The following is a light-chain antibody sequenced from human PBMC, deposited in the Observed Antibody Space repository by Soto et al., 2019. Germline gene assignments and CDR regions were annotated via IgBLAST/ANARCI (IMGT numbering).Light chain of an antibody. CDR2: WAS. V-gene: IGKV4-1*01. CDR1: QSVLYSSNNKNY. Sequence: DIVMTQSPDSLAVSLGERDTINCKSSQSVLYSSNNKNYLAWYQQKPGQPPKVLIYWASTRESGVPDRFSGSGSGTDFTLTISSLQAEDVAVYYCQQYYSTPTFGQGTKVEIK. J-gene: IGKJ1*01. CDR3: QQYYSTPT.